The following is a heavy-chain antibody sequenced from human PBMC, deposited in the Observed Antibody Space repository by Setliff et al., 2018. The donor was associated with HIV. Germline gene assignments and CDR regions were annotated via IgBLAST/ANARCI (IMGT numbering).Heavy chain of an antibody. CDR3: VRLQLWDYFDY. CDR2: IYHSGST. Sequence: SETLSLTCAVSGYSISSGYYWGWIRQPPGKGLEWIGSIYHSGSTYYNPSLKSRVTISVDTSKNQFSLKLSSVTAADTAVYYCVRLQLWDYFDYWGQGTLVTVSS. CDR1: GYSISSGYY. V-gene: IGHV4-38-2*01. D-gene: IGHD5-18*01. J-gene: IGHJ4*02.